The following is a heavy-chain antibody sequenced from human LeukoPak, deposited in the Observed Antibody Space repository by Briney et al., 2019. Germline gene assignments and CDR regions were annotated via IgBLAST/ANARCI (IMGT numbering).Heavy chain of an antibody. J-gene: IGHJ4*02. V-gene: IGHV3-23*01. CDR2: ISGSGSNT. CDR1: GFTFNKYG. CDR3: AKYVFSYGAGSYLAH. D-gene: IGHD3-10*01. Sequence: GGSLRLSCAASGFTFNKYGMSWVRQAPGKGLEWVSGISGSGSNTYYAESVKDRFIISRDSTKNTLFLQVNSLRVEDTAVYYCAKYVFSYGAGSYLAHWGRGTLVTVSS.